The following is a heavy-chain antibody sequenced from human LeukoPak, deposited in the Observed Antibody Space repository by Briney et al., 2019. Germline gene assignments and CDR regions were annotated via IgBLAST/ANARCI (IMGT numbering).Heavy chain of an antibody. J-gene: IGHJ4*02. D-gene: IGHD3-22*01. CDR3: ARSRDYYDSSGYYSRFDY. CDR2: IYYSGST. CDR1: GGSISSYY. Sequence: PSETLSLTCTVSGGSISSYYWSWIRQPPWKGLEWIGYIYYSGSTNYNPSLKSRVTISVDTSKNQFSLKLSSVTAADTAVYYCARSRDYYDSSGYYSRFDYWGQGTLVTVSS. V-gene: IGHV4-59*01.